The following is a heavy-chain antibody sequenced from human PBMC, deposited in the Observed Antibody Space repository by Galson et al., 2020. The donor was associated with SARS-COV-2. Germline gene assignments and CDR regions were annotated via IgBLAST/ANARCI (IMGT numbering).Heavy chain of an antibody. CDR2: IWYDGSNK. D-gene: IGHD4-17*01. V-gene: IGHV3-33*01. CDR3: AREAVYGDYGWIDY. J-gene: IGHJ4*02. CDR1: GFTFSSYG. Sequence: GESLKISCAASGFTFSSYGMHWVRQAPGKGLEWVAVIWYDGSNKYYADSVKGRFTISRDNSKNTLYLQMNSLRAEDTAVYYCAREAVYGDYGWIDYWGQGTLVTVSS.